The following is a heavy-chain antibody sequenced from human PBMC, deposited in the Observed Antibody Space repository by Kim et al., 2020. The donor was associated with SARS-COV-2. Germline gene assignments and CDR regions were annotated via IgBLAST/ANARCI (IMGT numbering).Heavy chain of an antibody. CDR3: ARVIAVAGVGVYYYYYYGMDV. V-gene: IGHV3-48*03. J-gene: IGHJ6*02. D-gene: IGHD6-19*01. CDR1: GFTFSSYE. CDR2: ISSSGSTI. Sequence: GGSLRLSCAASGFTFSSYEMNWVRQAPGKGLEWVSYISSSGSTIYYADSVKGRFTISRDNAKNSLYLQMNSLRAEDTAVYYCARVIAVAGVGVYYYYYYGMDVWGQGTTVTVSS.